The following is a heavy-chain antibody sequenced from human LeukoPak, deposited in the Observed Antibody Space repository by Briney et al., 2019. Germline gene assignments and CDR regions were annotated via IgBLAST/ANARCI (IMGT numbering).Heavy chain of an antibody. J-gene: IGHJ4*02. V-gene: IGHV3-23*01. CDR1: GFTFSTDA. CDR2: ISGSGDST. CDR3: ARDSSGWSKNC. D-gene: IGHD6-19*01. Sequence: GGSLRLSCAASGFTFSTDAMTWVRQAPGKGLQWVSAISGSGDSTYYDDSVKGRFTISRDNPKNMMYLQMNSLRAEDTAVYYCARDSSGWSKNCWGQGTLVTVSS.